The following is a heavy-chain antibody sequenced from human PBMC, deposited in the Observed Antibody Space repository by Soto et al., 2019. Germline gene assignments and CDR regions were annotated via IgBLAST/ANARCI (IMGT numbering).Heavy chain of an antibody. CDR2: INHSGDT. CDR1: GGSFSGYY. J-gene: IGHJ4*02. V-gene: IGHV4-34*01. D-gene: IGHD1-1*01. CDR3: ARADETAGTFDY. Sequence: QVQLQQWGAGLLKPSETLSLTCAVYGGSFSGYYWSWIRQSPGKGLEWIGEINHSGDTNYKPSLKTPLTISLDTSNTQSSLKLPSVTAADTAVYYCARADETAGTFDYWGQGTLVTVSS.